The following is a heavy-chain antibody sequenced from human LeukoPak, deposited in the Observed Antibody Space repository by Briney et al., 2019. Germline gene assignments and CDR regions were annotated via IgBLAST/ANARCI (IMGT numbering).Heavy chain of an antibody. CDR2: FDPEDGET. V-gene: IGHV1-24*01. J-gene: IGHJ4*02. CDR1: GCTLTELS. CDR3: ATYGGSYLYYFDY. Sequence: ASVKVSCKVSGCTLTELSMHWVRQAPGKGLEWMGGFDPEDGETIYAQKFQGRVTMTEDTSTDTAYMELSSLRSEDTAVYYCATYGGSYLYYFDYWGQGTLATVSS. D-gene: IGHD1-26*01.